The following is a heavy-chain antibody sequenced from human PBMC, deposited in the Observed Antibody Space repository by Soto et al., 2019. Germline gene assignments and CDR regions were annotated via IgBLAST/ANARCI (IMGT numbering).Heavy chain of an antibody. D-gene: IGHD3-10*01. CDR1: GGSISSSNW. J-gene: IGHJ6*02. V-gene: IGHV4-4*02. Sequence: SETLSLTCAVSGGSISSSNWWSWVRQPPGKGLEWIGEIYHSGSTNYNPSLKSRVTISVDKSKNQFSLKLSSVTAADTAVYYCARDQKYYCGSGSYYTEYYYYYGMDVWGQGTTVT. CDR2: IYHSGST. CDR3: ARDQKYYCGSGSYYTEYYYYYGMDV.